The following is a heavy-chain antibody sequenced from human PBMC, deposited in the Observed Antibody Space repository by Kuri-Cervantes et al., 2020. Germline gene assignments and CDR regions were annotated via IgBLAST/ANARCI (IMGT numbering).Heavy chain of an antibody. V-gene: IGHV3-74*01. D-gene: IGHD3-10*01. J-gene: IGHJ5*02. CDR2: INSDGSST. Sequence: GESLKISCAASGFTFSSYEMNWVRQAPGKGLVWVSRINSDGSSTSYADSVKGRFTISRDNAKNTLYLQMNSLRAEDTAVYYCARGKGSATGNWFDPWGQGTLVTVSS. CDR1: GFTFSSYE. CDR3: ARGKGSATGNWFDP.